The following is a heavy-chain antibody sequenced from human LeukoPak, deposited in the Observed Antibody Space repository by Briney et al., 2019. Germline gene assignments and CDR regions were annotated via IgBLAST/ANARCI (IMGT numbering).Heavy chain of an antibody. CDR1: GFTFSSQT. CDR2: ISGSGGST. CDR3: ISELERNAFDI. D-gene: IGHD1-1*01. J-gene: IGHJ3*02. Sequence: GGSLRLSCAASGFTFSSQTMSWVRQAPGKGLEWVSAISGSGGSTYYADSVKGRFTISRDNSKNTLYLQMNSLRAEDTAVYYCISELERNAFDIWGQGTMVTVSS. V-gene: IGHV3-23*01.